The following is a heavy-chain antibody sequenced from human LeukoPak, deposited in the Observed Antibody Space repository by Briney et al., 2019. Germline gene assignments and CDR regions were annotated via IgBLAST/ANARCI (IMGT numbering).Heavy chain of an antibody. J-gene: IGHJ3*02. V-gene: IGHV4-61*01. CDR2: INCSGST. CDR1: GGSVSSYSFY. D-gene: IGHD6-13*01. Sequence: SETLSLTCTVSGGSVSSYSFYWSWNRQRPGKGLVWIRYINCSGSTNYNPSLRSRITISVDTTKNQFSLKLSSVTAADTAVYYCARAMKGMAAAVGAFDIGGGETMVTVSS. CDR3: ARAMKGMAAAVGAFDI.